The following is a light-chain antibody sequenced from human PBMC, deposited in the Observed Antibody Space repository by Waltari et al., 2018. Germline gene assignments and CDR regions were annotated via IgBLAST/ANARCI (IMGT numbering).Light chain of an antibody. CDR3: SSYATSNTVV. CDR2: DVS. V-gene: IGLV2-14*03. Sequence: QSALTQPASVSGSPGQSITISCTGTNSDLDAYDYLYWYQQHPGKAPKLILYDVSGRPSGISNRFSGSKSDNTASLTISGLQDEDEADYYCSSYATSNTVVFGGGTKVTVL. CDR1: NSDLDAYDY. J-gene: IGLJ2*01.